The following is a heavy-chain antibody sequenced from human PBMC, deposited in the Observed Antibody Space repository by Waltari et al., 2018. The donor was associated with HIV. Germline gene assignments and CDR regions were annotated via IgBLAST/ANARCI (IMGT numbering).Heavy chain of an antibody. V-gene: IGHV3-53*02. Sequence: EVQLVQSGGGVVSPEESVRLSCAVSGTLVSDKYMSWFRQAPGKGLEWVAVLYGDVTTYYADSVKGRFVFSRDKAKNMFFLHMDYPRGADSATYFCARGIRYYAPWGQGVLVSVS. CDR1: GTLVSDKY. CDR3: ARGIRYYAP. D-gene: IGHD3-3*01. CDR2: LYGDVTT. J-gene: IGHJ5*02.